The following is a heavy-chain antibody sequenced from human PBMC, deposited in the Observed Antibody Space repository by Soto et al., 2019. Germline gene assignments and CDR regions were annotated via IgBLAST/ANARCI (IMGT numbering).Heavy chain of an antibody. V-gene: IGHV4-59*08. J-gene: IGHJ4*02. CDR3: ARGGHCTAGVCSALDY. Sequence: QVQLQESGPGLVKPSETLSLTCTVSGGSISTYYWSWIRQPPGKGLEWIGYIYYSGTASYNPSLKSRVTISLDTSKKKFSLKLSSVTAADTAVYYCARGGHCTAGVCSALDYWGQGTLVTVSS. D-gene: IGHD2-8*02. CDR1: GGSISTYY. CDR2: IYYSGTA.